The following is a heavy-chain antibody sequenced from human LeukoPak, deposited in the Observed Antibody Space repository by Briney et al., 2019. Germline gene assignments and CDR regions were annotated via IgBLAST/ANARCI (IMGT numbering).Heavy chain of an antibody. Sequence: PSETLSLTCTVSGGSISSYYWSWIRQPPGKGLEWIGYIYYSGSTNYNPSLKSRVTISVDTSKNQLSLKLSSVTAADTAVYYCARDRRYYYDSSGYYNWFDPWGQGTLVTVSS. J-gene: IGHJ5*02. V-gene: IGHV4-59*01. CDR2: IYYSGST. D-gene: IGHD3-22*01. CDR3: ARDRRYYYDSSGYYNWFDP. CDR1: GGSISSYY.